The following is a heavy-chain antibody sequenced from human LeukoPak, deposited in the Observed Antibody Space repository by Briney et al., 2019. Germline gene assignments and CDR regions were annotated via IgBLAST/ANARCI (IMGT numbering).Heavy chain of an antibody. J-gene: IGHJ4*02. Sequence: GGSLRLSCAASGFTFSSYSMNWVRRAPGKGLEWVSVIYSGGSTFYADSVKGRFTISRDNSKNTLYLQMNSLRAEDTAVYYCARGENVMGVLFDSWGQGTLVTVSS. CDR1: GFTFSSYS. D-gene: IGHD1-26*01. CDR2: IYSGGST. CDR3: ARGENVMGVLFDS. V-gene: IGHV3-53*01.